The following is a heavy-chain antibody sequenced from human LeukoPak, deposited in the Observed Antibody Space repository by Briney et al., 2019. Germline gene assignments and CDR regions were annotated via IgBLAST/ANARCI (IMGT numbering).Heavy chain of an antibody. J-gene: IGHJ4*02. Sequence: PGGSLRLSCAASGFTFRSYGMHWVRQAPGKGLEWVAFIWYDGSKKYYADSVKGRFAISRDNSKNTLYLQMNSLRVEDTAVYYCATRGYNYGQPPDYWGQGTLVTVSS. CDR3: ATRGYNYGQPPDY. V-gene: IGHV3-30*02. CDR2: IWYDGSKK. D-gene: IGHD5-24*01. CDR1: GFTFRSYG.